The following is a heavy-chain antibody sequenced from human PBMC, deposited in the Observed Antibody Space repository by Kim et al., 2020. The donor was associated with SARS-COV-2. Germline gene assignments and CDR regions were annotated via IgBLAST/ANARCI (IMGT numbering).Heavy chain of an antibody. Sequence: SETLSLTCTVSGGSISSSSYYWGWIRQPPGKGLEWIGSIYYSGSTYYNPSLKSRVTISVDTSKNQFSLKLSSVTAADTAVYYCARHAWREYSGYDYLDYWGQGTLVTVSS. V-gene: IGHV4-39*01. D-gene: IGHD5-12*01. CDR1: GGSISSSSYY. CDR3: ARHAWREYSGYDYLDY. J-gene: IGHJ4*02. CDR2: IYYSGST.